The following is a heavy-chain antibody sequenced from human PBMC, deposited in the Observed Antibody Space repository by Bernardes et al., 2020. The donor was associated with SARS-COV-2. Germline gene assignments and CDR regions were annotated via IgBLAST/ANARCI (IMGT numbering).Heavy chain of an antibody. CDR3: SKNAKYSSSSMEV. J-gene: IGHJ6*02. V-gene: IGHV3-23*01. CDR2: ISAIGGST. Sequence: GSLRLSCVASGFTFSKHAMTWVRQVPGKGLEWVSAISAIGGSTYFAESVKGRFTISRENSRNPLYLEMNSLRAEDTAVYYCSKNAKYSSSSMEVWGQGTTVTVS. D-gene: IGHD6-6*01. CDR1: GFTFSKHA.